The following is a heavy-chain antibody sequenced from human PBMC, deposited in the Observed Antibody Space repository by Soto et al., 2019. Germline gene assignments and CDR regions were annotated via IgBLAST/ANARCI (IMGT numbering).Heavy chain of an antibody. CDR1: GGSFSGYY. J-gene: IGHJ4*02. CDR2: INHSGST. V-gene: IGHV4-34*01. Sequence: PSETLSLTCAVYGGSFSGYYWSWIRQPPGKGLEWIGEINHSGSTNYNPSLKSRVTISVDTSKNQFSLKLSSVTAADTAVYYCARESVDLLATFFHYSGQRTLVTLS. D-gene: IGHD5-12*01. CDR3: ARESVDLLATFFHY.